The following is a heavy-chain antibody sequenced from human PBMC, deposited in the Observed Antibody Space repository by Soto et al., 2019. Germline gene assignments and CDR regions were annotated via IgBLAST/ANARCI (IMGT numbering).Heavy chain of an antibody. CDR1: GFSLTTDRVG. CDR3: AHAYGGRSLF. D-gene: IGHD1-26*01. CDR2: IYWDDSK. Sequence: QITLNESGPTLVKPTQTLTLTCTFSGFSLTTDRVGVGWIRQPPGEALESLAVIYWDDSKTYRPSLQGRLTISMDTTIDPLALTMSHGATLNTGPYYCAHAYGGRSLFWGQGNLVTASS. V-gene: IGHV2-5*02. J-gene: IGHJ1*01.